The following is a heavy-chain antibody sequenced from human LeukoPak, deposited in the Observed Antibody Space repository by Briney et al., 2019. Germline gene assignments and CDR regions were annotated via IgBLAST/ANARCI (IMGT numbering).Heavy chain of an antibody. J-gene: IGHJ4*02. D-gene: IGHD6-6*01. Sequence: SETLSLTCSVSGGSVSSYYWSWIRQPPGKGLEWIGYVYYTGSTNYNPSLKSRVTMFEDKSKNQFSLRLYSVTLADTAVYYCARHFAYSSSSYFDYWGQGSLVTVSS. CDR3: ARHFAYSSSSYFDY. CDR2: VYYTGST. CDR1: GGSVSSYY. V-gene: IGHV4-59*08.